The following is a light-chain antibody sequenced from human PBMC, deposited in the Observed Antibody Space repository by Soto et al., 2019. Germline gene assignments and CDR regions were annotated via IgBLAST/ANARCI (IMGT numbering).Light chain of an antibody. CDR2: EVS. CDR3: SSYTTSSTYV. V-gene: IGLV2-14*01. Sequence: QSVLTQPASVSGSPGQSITISCTGTSSDVGSYNYVSWYQQHPGKVPKLMIYEVSNRPSGVSHRFSGSKSGNTASLTISGLQAEDEADYYCSSYTTSSTYVFGTGTKVTVL. CDR1: SSDVGSYNY. J-gene: IGLJ1*01.